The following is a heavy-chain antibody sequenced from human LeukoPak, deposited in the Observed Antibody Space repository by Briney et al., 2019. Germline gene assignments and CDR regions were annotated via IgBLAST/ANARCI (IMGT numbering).Heavy chain of an antibody. V-gene: IGHV4-59*01. CDR2: IYYSGST. J-gene: IGHJ5*02. CDR3: AREEYCGADCYSGFDH. D-gene: IGHD2-21*02. CDR1: GGSISSYS. Sequence: SETLSLTCTVSGGSISSYSWSWIRQPPGKGLEWIGYIYYSGSTNYNPSLKSRVTISVDTSKNQFSLELSSVTAADTAIYYCAREEYCGADCYSGFDHWGQGTLVTVSS.